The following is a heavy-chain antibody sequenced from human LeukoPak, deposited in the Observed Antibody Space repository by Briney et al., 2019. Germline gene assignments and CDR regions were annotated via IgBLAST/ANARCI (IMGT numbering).Heavy chain of an antibody. CDR2: VSYDGSDK. D-gene: IGHD2-2*01. V-gene: IGHV3-30*18. Sequence: GGSLRLSCAASGFTFSNYGMLWVRQAPGKGLEWVAVVSYDGSDKHYADSVKGRFTISRDNSKNTLYLQVNSLRGDDTAVYYCANRFCTSSGCGVAYWGQGTLVTVSS. J-gene: IGHJ4*02. CDR1: GFTFSNYG. CDR3: ANRFCTSSGCGVAY.